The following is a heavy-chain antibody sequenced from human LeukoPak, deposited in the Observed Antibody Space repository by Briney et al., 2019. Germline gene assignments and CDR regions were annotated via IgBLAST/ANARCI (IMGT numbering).Heavy chain of an antibody. CDR1: GFTFSDYY. J-gene: IGHJ4*02. Sequence: PGGSLRLSCAASGFTFSDYYMSWIRQAPGKGLEWVSYISSSGSTIYYADSVKGRFTISRDNAKNSLYLQMNSLRAEDTAVYYCARGPTSRPWVGTRYSSGWYGAGFFDYWGQGTLVTVSS. CDR3: ARGPTSRPWVGTRYSSGWYGAGFFDY. D-gene: IGHD6-19*01. V-gene: IGHV3-11*04. CDR2: ISSSGSTI.